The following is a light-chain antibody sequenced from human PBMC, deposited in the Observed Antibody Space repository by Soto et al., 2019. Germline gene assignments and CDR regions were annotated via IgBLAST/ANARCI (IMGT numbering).Light chain of an antibody. CDR2: AAS. V-gene: IGKV1-8*01. J-gene: IGKJ4*01. Sequence: AIRMTQSPSSFSASTGDRVTITCPASQGISSYLAWYQQKPGKAPKLLIYAASTLQSGVPSRFSGSGSGTDFTLTISCLQSEDFATYYCQQYYSYPLTFGGGTKVDIK. CDR1: QGISSY. CDR3: QQYYSYPLT.